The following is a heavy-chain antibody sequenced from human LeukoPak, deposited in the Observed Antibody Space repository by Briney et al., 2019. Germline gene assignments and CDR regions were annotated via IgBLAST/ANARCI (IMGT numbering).Heavy chain of an antibody. J-gene: IGHJ4*02. CDR2: IYYSGST. V-gene: IGHV4-61*01. D-gene: IGHD3-22*01. CDR3: ASQDYYDSSGYYY. CDR1: GASISSGTYY. Sequence: PSQTLSLTCTVSGASISSGTYYWSWIRQPPGKGLEWIGYIYYSGSTNYNPSLKSRVTISVDTSKNQFSLKLSSVTAADTAVYYCASQDYYDSSGYYYWGQGTLVTVSS.